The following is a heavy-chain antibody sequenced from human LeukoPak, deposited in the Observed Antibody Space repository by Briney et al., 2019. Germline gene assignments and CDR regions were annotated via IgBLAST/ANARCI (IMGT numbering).Heavy chain of an antibody. V-gene: IGHV1-69*02. CDR2: ISPILGVN. CDR3: AAVYDGAAGYFDL. CDR1: GGTFSTYS. Sequence: GASVKVSCKASGGTFSTYSITWVRQAPGQGLEWMGRISPILGVNYYALKFQGRLTISADKSMITAYMALTNVTSEDTAVYYCAAVYDGAAGYFDLWGRGTLITVSS. J-gene: IGHJ2*01. D-gene: IGHD3-22*01.